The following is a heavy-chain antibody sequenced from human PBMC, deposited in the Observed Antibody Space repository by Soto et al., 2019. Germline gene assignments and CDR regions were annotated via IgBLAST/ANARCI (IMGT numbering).Heavy chain of an antibody. V-gene: IGHV4-59*01. CDR3: ARGSLLGYYGSGSTFDY. CDR1: GGSISGYY. CDR2: VYHTGST. D-gene: IGHD3-10*01. J-gene: IGHJ4*02. Sequence: PSETLSLTCTVSGGSISGYYWSWIRQSPGKGLEWIGYVYHTGSTNYNPSLKTRVTISIDTSRNQFSLILYSVTAADTAVYYCARGSLLGYYGSGSTFDYWGQGTLVTVSS.